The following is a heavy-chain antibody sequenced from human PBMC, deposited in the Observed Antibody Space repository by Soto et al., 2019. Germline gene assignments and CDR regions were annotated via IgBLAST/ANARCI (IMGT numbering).Heavy chain of an antibody. CDR3: AKDRDDVLRFLEWLTRPKRTNYYYYGMDV. Sequence: GGSLRLSCAASGFTFSSYGMHWVRQAPGKGLEWVAVISYDGSNKYYADSVKGRFTISRDNSKNTLYLQMNSLRAEDTAVYYCAKDRDDVLRFLEWLTRPKRTNYYYYGMDVWGQGTTVTVSS. CDR2: ISYDGSNK. D-gene: IGHD3-3*01. J-gene: IGHJ6*02. V-gene: IGHV3-30*18. CDR1: GFTFSSYG.